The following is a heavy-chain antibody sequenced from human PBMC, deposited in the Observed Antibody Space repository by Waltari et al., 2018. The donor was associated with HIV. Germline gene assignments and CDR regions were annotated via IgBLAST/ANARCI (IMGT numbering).Heavy chain of an antibody. D-gene: IGHD3-10*01. CDR3: SRDTFGEYDY. Sequence: VQLVLSGGGLIKPGGSLRLYCAASGFRVSSYWMHWVRQTPGKGLVWVSRINIDGSRIDYADSVRGRFTISRDSAKNTLSLQMNSLTEEDTAVYYCSRDTFGEYDYWGQGTLVTVSS. CDR1: GFRVSSYW. V-gene: IGHV3-74*01. CDR2: INIDGSRI. J-gene: IGHJ4*02.